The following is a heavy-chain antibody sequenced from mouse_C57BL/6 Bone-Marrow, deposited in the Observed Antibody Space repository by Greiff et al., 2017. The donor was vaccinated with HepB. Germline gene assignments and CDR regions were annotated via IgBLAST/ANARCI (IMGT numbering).Heavy chain of an antibody. Sequence: QVQLQQPGTELVKPGASVKLSCKASGYTFTSYWMHWVKQRPGQGLEWIGNINPSNGGTNYNEKFKSKATLTVDKSSSTAYMQLSSLTSEDSAVYYCARCGYDGYYWYFDVWGTGTTVTVSS. CDR2: INPSNGGT. CDR1: GYTFTSYW. CDR3: ARCGYDGYYWYFDV. J-gene: IGHJ1*03. V-gene: IGHV1-53*01. D-gene: IGHD2-3*01.